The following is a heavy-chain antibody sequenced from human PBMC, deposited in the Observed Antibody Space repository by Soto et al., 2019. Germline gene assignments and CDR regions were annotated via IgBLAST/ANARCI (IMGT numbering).Heavy chain of an antibody. CDR2: IYTSGST. V-gene: IGHV4-4*07. CDR1: CCSISSYY. CDR3: ARDKQWLGNFDY. J-gene: IGHJ4*02. D-gene: IGHD6-19*01. Sequence: SETLSVTYTVSCCSISSYYWSWMRQPAGKGLEWIGRIYTSGSTNYNPSLKSRVTMSVETSKNQFALKLSSVTAADTAVYYCARDKQWLGNFDYWGQGTLVTVSS.